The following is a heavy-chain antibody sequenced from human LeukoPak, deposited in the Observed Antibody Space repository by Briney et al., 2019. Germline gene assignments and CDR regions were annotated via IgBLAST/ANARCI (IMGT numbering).Heavy chain of an antibody. CDR3: ARLFCTSTCSYGGGIDY. V-gene: IGHV4-31*03. CDR2: IYYSGST. Sequence: SQTLSLTCTVSGGSISSSGYFWSWIRQLPGEGLELIGYIYYSGSTYYNPSLESRVTISLDTSKHQFSLKLTSVTAADTAVYYCARLFCTSTCSYGGGIDYWGQGTLVTVSS. D-gene: IGHD2-2*01. CDR1: GGSISSSGYF. J-gene: IGHJ4*02.